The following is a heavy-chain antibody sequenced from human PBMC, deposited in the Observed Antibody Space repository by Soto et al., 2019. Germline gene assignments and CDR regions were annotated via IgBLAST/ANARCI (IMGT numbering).Heavy chain of an antibody. J-gene: IGHJ4*02. Sequence: SETLSLTCSIYSGSFSGYYWSWIRQPPGKGLEWIGEISQSGNTNYSPSLKSRVSISIDTSKKQYPLNLASVSAADTAVYYCARAPKVSGSSQTRPDFWGQGTLVTVSS. V-gene: IGHV4-34*01. CDR2: ISQSGNT. CDR1: SGSFSGYY. CDR3: ARAPKVSGSSQTRPDF. D-gene: IGHD6-6*01.